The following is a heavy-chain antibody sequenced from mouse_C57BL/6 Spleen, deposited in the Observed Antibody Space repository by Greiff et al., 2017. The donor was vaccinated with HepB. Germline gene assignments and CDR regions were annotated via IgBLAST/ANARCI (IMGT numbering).Heavy chain of an antibody. V-gene: IGHV14-4*01. J-gene: IGHJ2*01. CDR1: GFNIKDDY. Sequence: EVKLQQSGAELVRPGASVKLSCTASGFNIKDDYMHWVKQRPEQGLEWIGWIDPENGDTEYASKFQGKATITADTSSNTAYLQLSSLTSEDTAVYYCTTPPPDYYGSSFDYWGQGTTLTVSS. CDR2: IDPENGDT. CDR3: TTPPPDYYGSSFDY. D-gene: IGHD1-1*01.